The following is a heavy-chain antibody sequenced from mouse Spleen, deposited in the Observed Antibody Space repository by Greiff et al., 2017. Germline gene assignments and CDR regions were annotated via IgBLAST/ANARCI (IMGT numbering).Heavy chain of an antibody. CDR3: ARSSSWSWFAY. Sequence: QVQLQQPGAELVKPGASVKLSCKASGYTFTSYWMHWVKQRPGRGLEWIGRIDPNSGGTKYNEKFKSKATLTVDKPSSTAYMQLSSLTSGDSAVYYCARSSSWSWFAYWGQGTLVTVSA. CDR2: IDPNSGGT. V-gene: IGHV1-72*01. CDR1: GYTFTSYW. J-gene: IGHJ3*01. D-gene: IGHD1-1*01.